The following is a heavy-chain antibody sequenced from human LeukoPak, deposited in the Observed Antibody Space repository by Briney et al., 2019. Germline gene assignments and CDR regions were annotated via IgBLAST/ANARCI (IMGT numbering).Heavy chain of an antibody. V-gene: IGHV3-30*07. J-gene: IGHJ3*02. CDR2: XSYDGSNK. D-gene: IGHD4-17*01. CDR3: ARDTSGGDYADDAFDI. Sequence: SXXAXGXTFSSYXMHWXXQAPGXXXXXXAVXSYDGSNKYYADSVKGRFTISRDNAKNSLYLQMNSLRAEDTAVYYCARDTSGGDYADDAFDIWGQGTMVTVSS. CDR1: GXTFSSYX.